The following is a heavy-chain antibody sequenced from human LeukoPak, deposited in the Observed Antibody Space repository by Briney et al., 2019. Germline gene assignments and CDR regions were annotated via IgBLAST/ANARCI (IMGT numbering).Heavy chain of an antibody. CDR2: TYNRSKFYN. CDR1: GDSVSNNGAA. Sequence: SQTLSLTCAISGDSVSNNGAAWNWIRQSPSRGLEWLGRTYNRSKFYNDFAESVKTLIRIKHNTSKNQFALQIKAVNPEDKAVYYCTRDVSPTPGEAFDIWGQGTMVTVSS. CDR3: TRDVSPTPGEAFDI. J-gene: IGHJ3*02. D-gene: IGHD5/OR15-5a*01. V-gene: IGHV6-1*01.